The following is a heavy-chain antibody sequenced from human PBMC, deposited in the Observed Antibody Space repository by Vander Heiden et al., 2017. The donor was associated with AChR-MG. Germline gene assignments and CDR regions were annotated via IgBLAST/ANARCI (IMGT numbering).Heavy chain of an antibody. V-gene: IGHV1-2*02. CDR1: GYTFTASS. Sequence: QVQLGQSGAVGTSPGASVTVSCKSSGYTFTASSLYWVRQAPGQGVEWMGWSNPKGGGTKFAQGCQDRVTVTRDTSNTTAYMELKSLTFADTAVYFCARKVEYVVAVGAAPSRSLGHWGQGTLVTVSS. J-gene: IGHJ4*02. CDR2: SNPKGGGT. CDR3: ARKVEYVVAVGAAPSRSLGH. D-gene: IGHD1-26*01.